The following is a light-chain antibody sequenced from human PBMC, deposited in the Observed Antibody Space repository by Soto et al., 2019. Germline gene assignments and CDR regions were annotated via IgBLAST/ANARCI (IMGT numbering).Light chain of an antibody. V-gene: IGLV1-40*01. CDR3: QSYDSSLRNG. Sequence: QSVLTQPPSVSGAPGQRVTISCTGSSSNIGAGYDVHWYQQLPGTAPKLLIYGNSNRPSGVPDRFSGSKSGTSASLAITGLQAEDEADYYCQSYDSSLRNGFGTGTKVTVL. CDR1: SSNIGAGYD. CDR2: GNS. J-gene: IGLJ1*01.